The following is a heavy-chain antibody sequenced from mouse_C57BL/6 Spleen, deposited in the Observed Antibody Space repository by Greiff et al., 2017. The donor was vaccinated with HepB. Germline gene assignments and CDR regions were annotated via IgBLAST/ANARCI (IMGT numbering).Heavy chain of an antibody. J-gene: IGHJ1*03. V-gene: IGHV1-64*01. CDR2: IHPNSGST. Sequence: QVQLKQPGAELVKPGASVKLSCKASGYTFTSYWMHWVKQRPGQGLEWIGMIHPNSGSTNYNEKFKSKATLTVDKSSSTAYMQLSSLTSEDSAVYYCARGGLVTTGYFDVWGTGTTVTVSA. CDR1: GYTFTSYW. CDR3: ARGGLVTTGYFDV. D-gene: IGHD2-2*01.